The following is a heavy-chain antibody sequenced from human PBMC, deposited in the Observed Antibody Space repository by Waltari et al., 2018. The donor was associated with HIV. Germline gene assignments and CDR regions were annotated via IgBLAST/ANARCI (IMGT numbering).Heavy chain of an antibody. CDR1: GHTLSELS. V-gene: IGHV1-24*01. Sequence: QVQLVQSGAEVKKPGASVNVSCKVSGHTLSELSMHWVRQVPGKGLEWMGNFDPEDDETIYAQKFQGRVTMTEDTSSDTAYMELSSLTSGDTAVYYCATDFSGMVRAYSYYSLDVWGQGTTVTVSS. CDR2: FDPEDDET. J-gene: IGHJ6*02. D-gene: IGHD3-10*01. CDR3: ATDFSGMVRAYSYYSLDV.